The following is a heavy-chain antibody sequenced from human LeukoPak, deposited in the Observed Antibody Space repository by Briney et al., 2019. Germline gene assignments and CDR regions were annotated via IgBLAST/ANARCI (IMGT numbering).Heavy chain of an antibody. J-gene: IGHJ6*04. CDR2: INHSGST. D-gene: IGHD2-2*01. CDR1: GGSFSGYY. CDR3: AMYLDV. Sequence: SETLSLTCAVYGGSFSGYYWSWIRQPPGKGLEWIGEINHSGSTNYNPSLKSRVTISVDTSKNHFSLKLNSVTAADTAVYCLAMYLDVWGKGTTVTVSS. V-gene: IGHV4-34*03.